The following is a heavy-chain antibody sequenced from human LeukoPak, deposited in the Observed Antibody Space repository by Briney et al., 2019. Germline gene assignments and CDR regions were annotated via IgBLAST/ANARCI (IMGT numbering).Heavy chain of an antibody. V-gene: IGHV3-23*01. CDR2: ISGGGTT. CDR3: AKLLMANDYGDP. Sequence: GGSLRLSCAASGFTFSSYEMKWVRQAPGKGLEWVSSISGGGTTYYADSVRGRFIISRDNSKDTLYLQMNSLRAEDTAVYYCAKLLMANDYGDPWGQGTLVTVSS. J-gene: IGHJ5*02. D-gene: IGHD4-17*01. CDR1: GFTFSSYE.